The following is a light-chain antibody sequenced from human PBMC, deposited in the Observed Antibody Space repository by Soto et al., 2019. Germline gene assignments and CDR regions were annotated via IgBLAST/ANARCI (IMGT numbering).Light chain of an antibody. J-gene: IGKJ4*01. CDR2: KAS. V-gene: IGKV1-5*03. Sequence: DIQMTQSPSTLSASVGDRVTITCRASQSISSWLAWYQQKPGKAPKLLIYKASSLESGVPSRFSGSGAGTEFTLTISSLQPDDFSTDYCQQYNSFPLTFGGGTKVDIK. CDR1: QSISSW. CDR3: QQYNSFPLT.